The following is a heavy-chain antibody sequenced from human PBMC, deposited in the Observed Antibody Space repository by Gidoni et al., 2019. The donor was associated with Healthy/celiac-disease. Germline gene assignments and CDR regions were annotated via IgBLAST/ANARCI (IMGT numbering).Heavy chain of an antibody. CDR3: ARALTRSSGWYGLTY. CDR1: FSSYA. J-gene: IGHJ4*02. D-gene: IGHD6-19*01. V-gene: IGHV1-69*01. CDR2: IIPIFGTA. Sequence: FSSYAISWVRQAPGQGLEWMGGIIPIFGTANYAQKFQGRVTITADESTSTAYMELSSLRSEDTAVYYCARALTRSSGWYGLTYWGQGTLVTVSS.